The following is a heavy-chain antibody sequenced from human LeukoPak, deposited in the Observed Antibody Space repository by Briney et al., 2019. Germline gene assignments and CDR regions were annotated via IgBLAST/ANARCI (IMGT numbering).Heavy chain of an antibody. CDR1: GFTFSSYA. Sequence: PGGSLRLSCAASGFTFSSYAMTWVRQAPGKGLEWVSGISASGGSTYYADSVKGRFTISRDNSKNTLYLQMNSLRAEDTAAYFCAKCARYSGYDSDFDYWGREPWSPSPQ. CDR3: AKCARYSGYDSDFDY. J-gene: IGHJ4*02. D-gene: IGHD5-12*01. CDR2: ISASGGST. V-gene: IGHV3-23*01.